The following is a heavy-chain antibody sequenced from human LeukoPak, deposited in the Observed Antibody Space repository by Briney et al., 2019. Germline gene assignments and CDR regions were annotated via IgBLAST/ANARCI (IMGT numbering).Heavy chain of an antibody. Sequence: GGSLRLSCAASGFTFSSYAMTWVRQAPGKGLEWVSSISGSGTSTYYADSVKGRFTISRDNSKNTLYLQMNSLRTEDTAVYYCAKMYYDFWSGYPPYFKYWGQGTLVTVSS. V-gene: IGHV3-23*01. CDR1: GFTFSSYA. CDR3: AKMYYDFWSGYPPYFKY. D-gene: IGHD3-3*01. J-gene: IGHJ4*02. CDR2: ISGSGTST.